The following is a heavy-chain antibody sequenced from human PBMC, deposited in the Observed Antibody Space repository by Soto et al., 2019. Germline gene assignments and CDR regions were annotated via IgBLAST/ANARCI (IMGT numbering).Heavy chain of an antibody. D-gene: IGHD3-3*01. J-gene: IGHJ4*02. Sequence: GGSLRLSCAASGFTFSSYDMHWVRQATGKGLEWVSAIGTAGDTYYPGSVKGRFTISRENAKNSLYLQMNSLRAGDTAVYYCARXRTIYTIFGVPEWYFDYWGQGTLVTVSS. CDR3: ARXRTIYTIFGVPEWYFDY. CDR1: GFTFSSYD. CDR2: IGTAGDT. V-gene: IGHV3-13*01.